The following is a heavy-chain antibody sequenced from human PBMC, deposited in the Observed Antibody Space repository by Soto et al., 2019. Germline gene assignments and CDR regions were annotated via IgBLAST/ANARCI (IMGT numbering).Heavy chain of an antibody. Sequence: QVQLVQSGAEVKKPGSSVKVSCKASGGTFSSYAISWVRQAPGQGLEWMGGIIPIFGTANYAQKFQGRVTITADESTSTAYMELSSLRSEDTAVYYRARDGEVGAAGTGNWFDPWGQGTLVTVSS. D-gene: IGHD6-13*01. J-gene: IGHJ5*02. CDR3: ARDGEVGAAGTGNWFDP. CDR1: GGTFSSYA. V-gene: IGHV1-69*01. CDR2: IIPIFGTA.